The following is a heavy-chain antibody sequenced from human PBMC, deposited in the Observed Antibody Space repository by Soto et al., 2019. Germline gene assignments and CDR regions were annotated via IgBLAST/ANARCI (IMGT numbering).Heavy chain of an antibody. CDR2: IYDGGDT. CDR1: RFTVSSNY. V-gene: IGHV3-53*01. J-gene: IGHJ5*02. Sequence: AGGSLRLSCAASRFTVSSNYMSWVRQTPGKGLEWVSVIYDGGDTYYGDSVTGRFTISRDNSKNTLYLQMNSLRAEDTAVYFCARVQYGYWFSHWGQGTLVTVSS. D-gene: IGHD3-10*01. CDR3: ARVQYGYWFSH.